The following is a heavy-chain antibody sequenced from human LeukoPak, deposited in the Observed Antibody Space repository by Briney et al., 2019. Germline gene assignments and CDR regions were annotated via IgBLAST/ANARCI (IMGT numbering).Heavy chain of an antibody. CDR2: ISGSGGST. CDR3: AKDHIVVVVAATPLFDY. Sequence: PGGSLRLSCAASGFTFSSYAMSWVRQAPGKGLEWVSAISGSGGSTYYADSVKGRFTISRDNSKNTLYLQMNSLRAEDTAVYYCAKDHIVVVVAATPLFDYWGQGTLVTVSS. D-gene: IGHD2-15*01. V-gene: IGHV3-23*01. J-gene: IGHJ4*02. CDR1: GFTFSSYA.